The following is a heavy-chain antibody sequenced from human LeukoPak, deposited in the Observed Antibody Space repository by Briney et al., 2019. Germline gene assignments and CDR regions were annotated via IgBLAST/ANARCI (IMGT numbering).Heavy chain of an antibody. V-gene: IGHV3-20*04. Sequence: GGSLRLSCAASGFSFGDYGMSWVRQIPGKGLEWVSGIDWNGYRKGYADSVKGRFSISGDNAKNSLYLQMNSLRAEDTALYYCARSGGHCSGGSCYLYFYYIDVWGKGTTVTVSS. D-gene: IGHD2-15*01. J-gene: IGHJ6*03. CDR1: GFSFGDYG. CDR3: ARSGGHCSGGSCYLYFYYIDV. CDR2: IDWNGYRK.